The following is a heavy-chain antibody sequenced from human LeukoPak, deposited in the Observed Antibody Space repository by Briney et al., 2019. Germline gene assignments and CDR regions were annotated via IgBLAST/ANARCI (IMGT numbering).Heavy chain of an antibody. Sequence: GALRLSCAASGITFSSYGMSWVRQAPGKGLESVSVIYSGGSTYYADSVRGRFTISRDNSKNTLYLQMNSLRVEDTAVYYCARVGGHWGQGTLVTVSS. D-gene: IGHD3-10*01. V-gene: IGHV3-53*01. J-gene: IGHJ4*02. CDR2: IYSGGST. CDR3: ARVGGH. CDR1: GITFSSYG.